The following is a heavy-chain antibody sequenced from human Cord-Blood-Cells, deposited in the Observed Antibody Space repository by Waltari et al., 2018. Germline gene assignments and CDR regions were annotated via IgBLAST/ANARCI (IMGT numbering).Heavy chain of an antibody. CDR1: GGSISSSSYY. J-gene: IGHJ4*02. CDR2: MYYSRNT. Sequence: QLQLQESGPGLVKPSETLSLTCTVSGGSISSSSYYWGWIRQPPGKGLEWIGSMYYSRNTYYNPSLKSRVTISVDTSKNQFSLKMSSVTAADTAVYYCARHSPDCGGDCYYFDYWGQGTLVTVSS. CDR3: ARHSPDCGGDCYYFDY. D-gene: IGHD2-21*02. V-gene: IGHV4-39*01.